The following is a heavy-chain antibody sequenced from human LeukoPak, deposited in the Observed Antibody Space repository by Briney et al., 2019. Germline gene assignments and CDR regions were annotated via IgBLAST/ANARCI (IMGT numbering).Heavy chain of an antibody. V-gene: IGHV3-7*03. Sequence: GGSLRLSCAASGCTFSSYCMSWVRQAPGKGLEWVANIKQDGSEKYYVDSVQGRFTISRDNAKNSLYLQMNSLRAEDTAVYYCAGDPPPITIFGVRDAFDIWGQGTMVTVSS. CDR2: IKQDGSEK. J-gene: IGHJ3*02. CDR3: AGDPPPITIFGVRDAFDI. CDR1: GCTFSSYC. D-gene: IGHD3-3*01.